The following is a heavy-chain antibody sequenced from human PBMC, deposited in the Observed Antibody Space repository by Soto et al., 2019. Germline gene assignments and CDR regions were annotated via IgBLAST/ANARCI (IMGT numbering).Heavy chain of an antibody. D-gene: IGHD2-2*03. J-gene: IGHJ6*02. CDR1: GGTFSSYA. CDR2: IIPIFGTA. V-gene: IGHV1-69*13. CDR3: AREVGYCSSTSCRYYYYGMDV. Sequence: GASVKVSSKASGGTFSSYAISWVRQAPGQGLEWMGGIIPIFGTANYAQKLQGRVTITADESTSTAYMELSSLRSEDTAVYYCAREVGYCSSTSCRYYYYGMDVWGQGTTVTVSS.